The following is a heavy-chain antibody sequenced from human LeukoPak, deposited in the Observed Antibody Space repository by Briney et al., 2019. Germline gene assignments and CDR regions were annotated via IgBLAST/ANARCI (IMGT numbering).Heavy chain of an antibody. CDR3: ARLANGYSYGYAFDY. D-gene: IGHD5-18*01. J-gene: IGHJ4*02. CDR2: INPNSRGT. Sequence: GASVKVSCKASGYTFTGYYMHWVRQAPGQGLEWMGWINPNSRGTNYAQKFQGWVTMTRDTSISTAYMELSRLRSDDTAVYYCARLANGYSYGYAFDYWGQGTLVTVSS. CDR1: GYTFTGYY. V-gene: IGHV1-2*04.